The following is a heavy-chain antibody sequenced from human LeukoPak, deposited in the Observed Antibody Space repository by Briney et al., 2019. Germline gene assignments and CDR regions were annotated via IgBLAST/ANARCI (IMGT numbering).Heavy chain of an antibody. CDR3: ARDMEDWTSTDSNWYFDL. D-gene: IGHD3/OR15-3a*01. J-gene: IGHJ2*01. V-gene: IGHV3-7*01. Sequence: GGSLRLSCAASGFIFSSYWMSWVRQAPGKGLEWVANIKQDGSEKYYVDSVKGRFTISRDNAKNSLYLQMSSLRAEDTAVYYCARDMEDWTSTDSNWYFDLWGRGTLVTVSS. CDR2: IKQDGSEK. CDR1: GFIFSSYW.